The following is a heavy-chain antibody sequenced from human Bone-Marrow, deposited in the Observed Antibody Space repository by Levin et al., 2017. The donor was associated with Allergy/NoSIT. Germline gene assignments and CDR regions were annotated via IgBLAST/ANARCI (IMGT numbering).Heavy chain of an antibody. V-gene: IGHV4-59*02. CDR3: ARGAHGGSLQ. CDR2: VHHSGST. CDR1: GDSVTTYY. Sequence: SETLSLTCTVSGDSVTTYYWSWIRQPPGKGLEWIGYVHHSGSTKYNPSLKSRVTMSVDTSKNQFSLKVTSLTAADTAVYSCARGAHGGSLQWGQGTLVTVSS. J-gene: IGHJ4*02. D-gene: IGHD4-11*01.